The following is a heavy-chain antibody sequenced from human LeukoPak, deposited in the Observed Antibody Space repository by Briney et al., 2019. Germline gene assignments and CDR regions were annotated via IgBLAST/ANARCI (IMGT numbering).Heavy chain of an antibody. CDR3: ARDLRHDLLTGLRYFDL. V-gene: IGHV1-46*01. D-gene: IGHD3-9*01. Sequence: ASVKVSCKASGYTFTSYYMHWVRQAPGQGLEWMGIINPSGGSTSYAQKFEGRVTMTRDTSTSTVYMELSSLRSEDTAVYYCARDLRHDLLTGLRYFDLWGRGTLVTVSS. J-gene: IGHJ2*01. CDR1: GYTFTSYY. CDR2: INPSGGST.